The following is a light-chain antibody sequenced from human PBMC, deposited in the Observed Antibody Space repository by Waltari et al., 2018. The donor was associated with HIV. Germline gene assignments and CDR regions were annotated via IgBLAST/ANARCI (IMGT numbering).Light chain of an antibody. CDR3: QQRSNWPPAPT. CDR1: QSVSTY. Sequence: EIVLTQSPATLSLSPGERATLSCRASQSVSTYLAWYQQKSGQSPRLLIYDASIRATGIPARFSGSGSGTDVTLTISSLEPEDFAVYYCQQRSNWPPAPTFGGGTKVEIK. CDR2: DAS. J-gene: IGKJ4*01. V-gene: IGKV3-11*01.